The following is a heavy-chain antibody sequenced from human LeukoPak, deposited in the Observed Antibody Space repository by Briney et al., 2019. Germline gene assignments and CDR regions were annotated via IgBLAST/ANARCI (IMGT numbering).Heavy chain of an antibody. CDR3: ARVGTNGGFDY. Sequence: PGRSLRLSCAASGFTFDDYAMHWVRQAPGKGLEWVSGISWNSGSIGYADSVKGRFTISRDNAKNSLYLQMNSLRAEDMALYYCARVGTNGGFDYWGEGTLVTVSS. V-gene: IGHV3-9*03. CDR2: ISWNSGSI. D-gene: IGHD1-1*01. J-gene: IGHJ4*02. CDR1: GFTFDDYA.